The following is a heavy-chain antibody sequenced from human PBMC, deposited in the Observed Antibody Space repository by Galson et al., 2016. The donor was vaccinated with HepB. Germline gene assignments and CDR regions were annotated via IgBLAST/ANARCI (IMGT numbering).Heavy chain of an antibody. CDR3: ARGSGGRENDYKYGIDV. V-gene: IGHV4-59*12. D-gene: IGHD3-10*01. Sequence: LSLTCTVSDGSISSYYWTWIRQPPGKGLEWIGNISYSGRPNYNTSLQSRVTISVDTSQNQLSLKLTSVTAADTAIYYCARGSGGRENDYKYGIDVWGQGTTVIVS. CDR2: ISYSGRP. CDR1: DGSISSYY. J-gene: IGHJ6*02.